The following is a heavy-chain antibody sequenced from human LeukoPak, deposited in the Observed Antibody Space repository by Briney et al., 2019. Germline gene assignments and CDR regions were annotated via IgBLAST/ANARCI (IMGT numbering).Heavy chain of an antibody. V-gene: IGHV4-38-2*02. CDR1: NNSINRGYY. D-gene: IGHD3-22*01. J-gene: IGHJ4*02. Sequence: SETLSLPCTVSNNSINRGYYWGWIGQPPGKGLEGIGSIYHSGTTHYNPSLKRRVTLSVDTSKNQFSLKLSSVTAADAAVYYCARDDYDSGGNYPNAWGYWGQGTLVTVSS. CDR2: IYHSGTT. CDR3: ARDDYDSGGNYPNAWGY.